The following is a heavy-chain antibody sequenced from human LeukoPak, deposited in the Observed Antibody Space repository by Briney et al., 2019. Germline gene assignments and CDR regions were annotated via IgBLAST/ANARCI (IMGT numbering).Heavy chain of an antibody. CDR1: GFTFSSYA. V-gene: IGHV3-23*01. CDR3: AKPNIVVVVAAFDY. J-gene: IGHJ4*02. Sequence: PGRSLRLSCAASGFTFSSYAMSWVRQAPGKGLEWVSAISGSGGSTYYADSVKGRFTISRDNSKNTLYLQMNSLRAEDTAVYYCAKPNIVVVVAAFDYWGQGTLVTVSS. CDR2: ISGSGGST. D-gene: IGHD2-15*01.